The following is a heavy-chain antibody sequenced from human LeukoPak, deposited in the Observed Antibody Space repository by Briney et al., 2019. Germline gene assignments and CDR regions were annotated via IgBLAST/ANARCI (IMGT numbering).Heavy chain of an antibody. J-gene: IGHJ5*02. Sequence: GGSLRLSCAASGFPFSGYWMHWVRQAPGKGLVWVSRIDDDGAGTTYADSVKGRFTISRDNAKNTLYLQMNSLRVEDTAVYYCARSASGYDAWGQGTLVTVSS. D-gene: IGHD5-12*01. CDR3: ARSASGYDA. V-gene: IGHV3-74*01. CDR1: GFPFSGYW. CDR2: IDDDGAGT.